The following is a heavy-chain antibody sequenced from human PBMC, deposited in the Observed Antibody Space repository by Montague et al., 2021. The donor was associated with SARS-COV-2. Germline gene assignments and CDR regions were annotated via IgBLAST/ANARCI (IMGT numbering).Heavy chain of an antibody. J-gene: IGHJ3*02. D-gene: IGHD6-19*01. CDR1: GGSISSYY. CDR2: IYYSGST. Sequence: SETLSLTCTVSGGSISSYYWSWIRQPPGKGLEWIGYIYYSGSTTXNPSLKSRVTISVDTSKNQFSLKLSSVIAADTAVYYCARGSGWVGNAFDIWGQGTMVTVSS. CDR3: ARGSGWVGNAFDI. V-gene: IGHV4-59*01.